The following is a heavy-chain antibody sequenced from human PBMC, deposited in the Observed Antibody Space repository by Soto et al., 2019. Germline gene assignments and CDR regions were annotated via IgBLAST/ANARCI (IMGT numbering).Heavy chain of an antibody. D-gene: IGHD6-6*01. J-gene: IGHJ3*02. V-gene: IGHV1-18*01. CDR2: FNPKNGNT. Sequence: ASVKVSCKASGYTFTNYGINWLRQARGQGIEWMGWFNPKNGNTNYAQTFEGRLTLTTDTSTSTAFMELSNLRSDDTAFYYCARDSAIAARAFDIWGRGTMVTVSS. CDR1: GYTFTNYG. CDR3: ARDSAIAARAFDI.